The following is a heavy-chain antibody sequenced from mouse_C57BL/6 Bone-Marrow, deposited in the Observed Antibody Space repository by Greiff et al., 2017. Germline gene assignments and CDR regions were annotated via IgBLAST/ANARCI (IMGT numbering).Heavy chain of an antibody. V-gene: IGHV5-6*01. J-gene: IGHJ3*01. Sequence: EVKLMESGGDLVKPGGSLKLSCAASGFTFSSYGMSWVRQTPDKRLEWVATISSGGSYTYYPDSVKGRFTISRDNAKNTLYLQMSSLKSEDTAMYYCASSYYSFAYWGQGTLVTVSA. CDR2: ISSGGSYT. D-gene: IGHD2-12*01. CDR3: ASSYYSFAY. CDR1: GFTFSSYG.